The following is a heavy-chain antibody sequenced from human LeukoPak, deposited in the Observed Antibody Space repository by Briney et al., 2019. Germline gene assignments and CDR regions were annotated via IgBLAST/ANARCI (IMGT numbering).Heavy chain of an antibody. V-gene: IGHV4-34*01. CDR3: ARDRSVWGSYLDY. CDR1: GGSFSGYY. Sequence: SETLSLTCAVYGGSFSGYYWSWIRQPPGKGLEWIGEINHSGSTNYNPSLKSRVTISVDTSKNQFSLKLSSVTAADTAVYYCARDRSVWGSYLDYWGQGTLVTVSS. CDR2: INHSGST. D-gene: IGHD3-16*02. J-gene: IGHJ4*02.